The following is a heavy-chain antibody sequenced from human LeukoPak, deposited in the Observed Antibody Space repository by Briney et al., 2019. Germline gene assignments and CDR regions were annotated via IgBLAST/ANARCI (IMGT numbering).Heavy chain of an antibody. CDR3: ARASPERGYSYGSLDNYFDY. Sequence: PGGSLRLSCAASGFTFSNYCMSWVRQAPGKGLEWVVNIKQDGSEKYYVDSGKGRFTISRDNAKNSLYLQMNSLRAEDTAVYYCARASPERGYSYGSLDNYFDYWGQGTLVTVSS. D-gene: IGHD5-18*01. CDR2: IKQDGSEK. V-gene: IGHV3-7*01. CDR1: GFTFSNYC. J-gene: IGHJ4*02.